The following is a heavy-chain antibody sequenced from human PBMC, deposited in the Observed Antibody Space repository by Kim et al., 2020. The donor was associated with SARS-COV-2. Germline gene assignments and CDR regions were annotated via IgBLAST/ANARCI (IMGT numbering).Heavy chain of an antibody. D-gene: IGHD3-10*01. CDR2: IYYSGST. V-gene: IGHV4-59*13. Sequence: SETLSLTCTVSGGSISSYYWSWIRQPPGKGLEWIGYIYYSGSTNYNPSLKSRVTISVDTSKNQFSLKLSSVTAADTAVYYCARWDGSGSYYNDAFDIWGQGTMVPVSS. CDR1: GGSISSYY. CDR3: ARWDGSGSYYNDAFDI. J-gene: IGHJ3*02.